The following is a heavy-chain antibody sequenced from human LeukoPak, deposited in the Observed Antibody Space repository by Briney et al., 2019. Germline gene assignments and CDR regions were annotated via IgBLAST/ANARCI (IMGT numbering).Heavy chain of an antibody. CDR1: GGSISSSSYY. CDR2: IYYSGST. J-gene: IGHJ4*02. D-gene: IGHD6-25*01. CDR3: ARRVIAACSFDY. Sequence: PSETLSLTCTVSGGSISSSSYYWGWIRQPPGKGLEWIGSIYYSGSTYYNPSLKSRVTISVDTSKNQFSLKLSSVTAADTAVYYCARRVIAACSFDYWGQGTLVTVSS. V-gene: IGHV4-39*01.